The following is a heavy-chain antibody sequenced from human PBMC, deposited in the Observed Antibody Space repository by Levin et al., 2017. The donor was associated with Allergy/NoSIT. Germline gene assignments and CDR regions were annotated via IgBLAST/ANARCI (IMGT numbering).Heavy chain of an antibody. CDR3: ARDRVGPTNEFDY. Sequence: GGSLRLSCAASGFTFRSYEMNWVRQTPGKGLEWISYINHFGTVIYYADSVQGRFTISRDNANNSLFLQMNSLRAEDTGHYYCARDRVGPTNEFDYWGQGTQVTVSS. V-gene: IGHV3-48*03. J-gene: IGHJ4*02. D-gene: IGHD1-26*01. CDR2: INHFGTVI. CDR1: GFTFRSYE.